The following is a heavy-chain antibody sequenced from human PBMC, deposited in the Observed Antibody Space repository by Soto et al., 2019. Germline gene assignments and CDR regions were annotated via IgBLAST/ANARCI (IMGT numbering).Heavy chain of an antibody. CDR2: ISAYNGNT. D-gene: IGHD3-3*01. Sequence: GASVKVSCKASGYTFTSYGISWVRQAPGQGLEWMGWISAYNGNTNYAQRLQGRVTMTTDTSTSTAYMELRSLRSDDTAVYYCARELSGGYDFWSGYWSPNWFDPWGQGTLVTVS. J-gene: IGHJ5*02. CDR1: GYTFTSYG. V-gene: IGHV1-18*04. CDR3: ARELSGGYDFWSGYWSPNWFDP.